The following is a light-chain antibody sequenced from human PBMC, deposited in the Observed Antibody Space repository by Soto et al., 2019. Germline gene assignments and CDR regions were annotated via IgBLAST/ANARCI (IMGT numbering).Light chain of an antibody. Sequence: EIVLTQSPGTLSLSPGEIATLSCRSSQSVASNLAWYQQKPGQAPRLLIYTASTRATGIPARFSGSGSGTEFTLTISRLQSEDFAIYYCQQYNNWPPGITFGQGTRLEIK. CDR1: QSVASN. CDR2: TAS. J-gene: IGKJ5*01. CDR3: QQYNNWPPGIT. V-gene: IGKV3-15*01.